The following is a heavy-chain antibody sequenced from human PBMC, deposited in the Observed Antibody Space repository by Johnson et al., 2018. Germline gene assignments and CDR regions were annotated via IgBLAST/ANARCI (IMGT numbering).Heavy chain of an antibody. CDR1: GFSFSSFG. D-gene: IGHD6-13*01. CDR2: IPYDGSKK. CDR3: AKDGGRGSSSWTYYYYIDV. V-gene: IGHV3-30*18. J-gene: IGHJ6*03. Sequence: QVQLVQSGGGVVQPGRSLKLSCAASGFSFSSFGMHWVRQAPGKGLEWVAVIPYDGSKKYYAVSVKGRFTIPRDNSKNTLYLQMNSLRAEDTAVYYCAKDGGRGSSSWTYYYYIDVWGEGTTVTVSS.